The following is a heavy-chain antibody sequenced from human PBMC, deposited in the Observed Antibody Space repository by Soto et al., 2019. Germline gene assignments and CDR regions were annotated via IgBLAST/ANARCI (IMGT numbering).Heavy chain of an antibody. Sequence: EVQLLESGGGLVQPGGSLRLSCAASGFTFSSYAMSWVRQAPGKGLEWVSAISGSGGSTYYADSVKGRFTISRDNSKTTLYLQMNSLRAENTAVYYCARRSSGWYFDYWGQGTLVTVSS. CDR1: GFTFSSYA. CDR2: ISGSGGST. CDR3: ARRSSGWYFDY. V-gene: IGHV3-23*01. D-gene: IGHD6-19*01. J-gene: IGHJ4*02.